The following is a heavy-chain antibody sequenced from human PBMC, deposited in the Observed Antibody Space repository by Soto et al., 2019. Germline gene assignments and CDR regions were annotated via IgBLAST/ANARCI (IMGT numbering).Heavy chain of an antibody. D-gene: IGHD4-17*01. CDR1: GFAFSSYG. J-gene: IGHJ6*03. CDR2: IWYDGSNK. CDR3: AREGATVTAQLGFYYYYMDV. V-gene: IGHV3-33*01. Sequence: PGGSLRLSCAASGFAFSSYGLHWVRQAPGKGLEWVAVIWYDGSNKYYADSVKGRFTISRDNSKNTLYLQMNSLRAEDTAVYYCAREGATVTAQLGFYYYYMDVWGKGTTVTVSS.